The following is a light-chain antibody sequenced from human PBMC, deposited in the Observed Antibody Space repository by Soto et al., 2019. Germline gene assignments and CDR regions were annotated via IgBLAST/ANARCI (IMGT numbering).Light chain of an antibody. V-gene: IGKV3-20*01. CDR2: GAS. CDR3: QQYGSSPGLT. CDR1: QSVSSSY. J-gene: IGKJ4*01. Sequence: EIVLTQSPGTLSLSPGERATLSCRASQSVSSSYLAWYQQKPGQAPRLLIYGASSRATGIPDRFSGSGSGTDFALTISRREPEDFAVYCCQQYGSSPGLTFGGGTKVEIK.